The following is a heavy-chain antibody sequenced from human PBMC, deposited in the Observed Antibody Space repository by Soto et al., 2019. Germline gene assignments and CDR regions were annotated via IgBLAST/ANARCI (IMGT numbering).Heavy chain of an antibody. CDR2: IYYSGST. D-gene: IGHD5-12*01. CDR3: VRLNGRNVVAN. CDR1: GVSISSSSYY. J-gene: IGHJ4*02. V-gene: IGHV4-39*07. Sequence: QLRLQESGPGLVKPSETLSLTCAVSGVSISSSSYYWGWIRQPPGKGLEWIGNIYYSGSTYYNPSLKSRVTISVDTYKNQFSLKLSSVTAADTALYYCVRLNGRNVVANWGQGNLVTVSS.